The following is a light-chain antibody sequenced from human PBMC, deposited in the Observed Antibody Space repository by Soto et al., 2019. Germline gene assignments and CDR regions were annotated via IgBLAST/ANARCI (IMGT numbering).Light chain of an antibody. CDR1: SSDVGGYNY. CDR3: SSYTSSSTYVV. J-gene: IGLJ2*01. V-gene: IGLV2-14*01. CDR2: DVS. Sequence: QSALTQPASVSGSPGQSITISCTGTSSDVGGYNYVSWYQQHPGKAPKLMIYDVSKRPSGVSNRFSGSKSGNTASLTISGLQPEDEADYYCSSYTSSSTYVVFGGGTKLTVL.